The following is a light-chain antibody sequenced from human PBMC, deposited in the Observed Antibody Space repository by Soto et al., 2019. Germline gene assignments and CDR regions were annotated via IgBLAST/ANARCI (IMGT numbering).Light chain of an antibody. CDR3: QQADTFPIT. CDR2: EAS. Sequence: DMQMTQSPSTLSASVGDRVTINCRASQSISNWLAWYQQRPGKAPKILIYEASSLESGVPSRFSGSGFGTDCTLTISSLQPEDSSIYYCQQADTFPITFGQGTRLEIK. J-gene: IGKJ5*01. CDR1: QSISNW. V-gene: IGKV1-5*03.